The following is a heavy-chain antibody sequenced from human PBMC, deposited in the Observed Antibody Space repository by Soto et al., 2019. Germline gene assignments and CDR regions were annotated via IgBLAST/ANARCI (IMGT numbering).Heavy chain of an antibody. D-gene: IGHD3-22*01. V-gene: IGHV1-46*01. Sequence: ASVKVSCKASGYTFTSYYMHWVRQAPGQGLEWMGIINPSGGSTSYAQKSQGRVTMTRDTSTSTVYMELSSLRSEDTAVYYCARAKQGYYYDSSGYYYGYWGQGTLVNVSS. CDR3: ARAKQGYYYDSSGYYYGY. CDR1: GYTFTSYY. J-gene: IGHJ4*02. CDR2: INPSGGST.